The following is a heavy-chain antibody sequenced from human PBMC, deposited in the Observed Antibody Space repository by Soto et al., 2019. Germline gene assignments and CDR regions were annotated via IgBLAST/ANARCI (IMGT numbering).Heavy chain of an antibody. CDR3: ARHSLIVVVPAAIRANWFDP. Sequence: SETLSLTCTVSGGSISSSSYYWGWIRQPPGKGLEWIGSIYYSGSTYYNPSLKSRVTISVDTSKNQFSLKLSSVTAADTAVYYCARHSLIVVVPAAIRANWFDPWGQGTLVTVSS. CDR2: IYYSGST. CDR1: GGSISSSSYY. D-gene: IGHD2-2*01. V-gene: IGHV4-39*01. J-gene: IGHJ5*02.